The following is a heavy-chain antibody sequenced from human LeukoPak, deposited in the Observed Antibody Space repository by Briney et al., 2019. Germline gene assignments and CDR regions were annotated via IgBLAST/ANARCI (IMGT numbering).Heavy chain of an antibody. Sequence: GGSLRLSCAASGFTFSSYGMHWVRQAPGKGLEWVAVIWYDGSNKYYADSVKGRFTISRDNSKNTLYLQMNSLRAEDTAVYYCAVEYSSSSEGFDYWGRGTLVTVSS. J-gene: IGHJ4*02. CDR2: IWYDGSNK. D-gene: IGHD6-6*01. CDR3: AVEYSSSSEGFDY. V-gene: IGHV3-33*01. CDR1: GFTFSSYG.